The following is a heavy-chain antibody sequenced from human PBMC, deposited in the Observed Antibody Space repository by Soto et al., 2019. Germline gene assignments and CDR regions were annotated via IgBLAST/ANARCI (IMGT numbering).Heavy chain of an antibody. CDR2: ISYDGSNK. J-gene: IGHJ4*02. V-gene: IGHV3-30-3*01. D-gene: IGHD6-6*01. Sequence: QVQLVESGGGVVQPGRSLRLSCAASGFTFSSYAMHWVRQAPGKGLEWVAVISYDGSNKYYADSVKGRFTISRDNSKNTLYLQMNSLRAEDTAVYYCARGRQATGRGLGIGSSSGLDYWGQGTLVTVSS. CDR3: ARGRQATGRGLGIGSSSGLDY. CDR1: GFTFSSYA.